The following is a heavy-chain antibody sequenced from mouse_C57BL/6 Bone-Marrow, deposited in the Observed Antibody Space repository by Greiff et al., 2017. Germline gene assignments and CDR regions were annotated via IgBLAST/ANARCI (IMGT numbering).Heavy chain of an antibody. CDR3: ARKGIYDYDGGFAY. Sequence: VQLQQPGAELVMPGASVKLSCKASGYTFTSYWVHWVKQRPGQGLEWIGEIEPSDSCTNYNQKFKGKSTLTVDKSSSTAYMQISILTSEDSAVYYCARKGIYDYDGGFAYWGQGTLVTVSA. V-gene: IGHV1-69*01. J-gene: IGHJ3*01. CDR1: GYTFTSYW. CDR2: IEPSDSCT. D-gene: IGHD2-4*01.